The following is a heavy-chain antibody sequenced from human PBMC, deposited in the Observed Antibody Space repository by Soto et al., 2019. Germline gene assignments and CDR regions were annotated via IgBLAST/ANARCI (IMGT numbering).Heavy chain of an antibody. V-gene: IGHV4-59*01. CDR2: IYYSGST. J-gene: IGHJ3*02. CDR3: ARLDYGESDAFDI. D-gene: IGHD3-10*01. Sequence: SETLSLTCTVSGGSISSYYWSWIRQPPGKGLEWIGYIYYSGSTNYNPSLKSRVTISVDTSKNQFSLKLSSVTAADTAVYYCARLDYGESDAFDIWGQGTMVTVSS. CDR1: GGSISSYY.